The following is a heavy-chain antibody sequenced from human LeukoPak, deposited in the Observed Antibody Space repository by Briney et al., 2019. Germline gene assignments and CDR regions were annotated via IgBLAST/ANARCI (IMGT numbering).Heavy chain of an antibody. D-gene: IGHD1-14*01. J-gene: IGHJ4*02. Sequence: PGGSLRLSCTASGLTFSTSGFNWVRQAPGKGLERVASIGPTGSDRYHADSIKGRFTISRDNANNFLYLQMNSLRAEDTAVYYCATETNGRHYDYWGKGTLLTVSS. CDR1: GLTFSTSG. V-gene: IGHV3-21*06. CDR2: IGPTGSDR. CDR3: ATETNGRHYDY.